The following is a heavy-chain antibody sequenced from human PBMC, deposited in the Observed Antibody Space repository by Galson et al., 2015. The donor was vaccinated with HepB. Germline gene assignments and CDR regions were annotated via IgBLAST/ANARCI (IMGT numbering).Heavy chain of an antibody. Sequence: SLRLSCAASGFTFSSYAMHWVRQAPGKGLEWVAVISYDGSNKYYADSVKGRFTISRDNSKNTLYLQMNSLRAEDTAVYYCAKARGYQLPLYYFDYWGQGTLVTVSS. J-gene: IGHJ4*02. V-gene: IGHV3-30-3*01. CDR1: GFTFSSYA. CDR2: ISYDGSNK. D-gene: IGHD2-2*01. CDR3: AKARGYQLPLYYFDY.